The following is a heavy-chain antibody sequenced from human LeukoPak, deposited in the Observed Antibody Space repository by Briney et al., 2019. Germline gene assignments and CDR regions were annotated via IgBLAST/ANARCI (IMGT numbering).Heavy chain of an antibody. CDR3: ARYYCSGGSCYEGFAY. D-gene: IGHD2-15*01. V-gene: IGHV5-51*01. Sequence: PGESLKISCKGSGYSFANYWIGWVRQMPGKGLEWMGIIYPGDSDTRYSPSFRGQVTISADKSISTAYLQWSSLKASDTAMYYCARYYCSGGSCYEGFAYWGQGTLVTVSS. CDR2: IYPGDSDT. CDR1: GYSFANYW. J-gene: IGHJ4*02.